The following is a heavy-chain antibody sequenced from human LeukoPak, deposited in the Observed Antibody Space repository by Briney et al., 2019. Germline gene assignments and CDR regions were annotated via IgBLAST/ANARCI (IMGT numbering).Heavy chain of an antibody. J-gene: IGHJ5*02. CDR1: GFTFSSYG. D-gene: IGHD2-2*01. V-gene: IGHV3-30*02. Sequence: GGSLRLSCAASGFTFSSYGMHWVRQAPGKGLEWVAFIWYGGSNKYYADSVKGRFTISRDNSKNTLYLQMNSLRAEDTAVYYCAKDYQSYCSSTSCYPLFGPWGQGTLVTVSS. CDR3: AKDYQSYCSSTSCYPLFGP. CDR2: IWYGGSNK.